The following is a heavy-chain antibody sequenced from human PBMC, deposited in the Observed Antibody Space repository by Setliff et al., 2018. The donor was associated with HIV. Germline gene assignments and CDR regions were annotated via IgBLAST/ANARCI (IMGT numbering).Heavy chain of an antibody. Sequence: GESLKISCKGSGYDFSSYWIAWVRQMPGKGLEWVGIIYPGDSETRYSPSFQGQVTISADKSINTAYLQWSGLRASDTAMYYCAKGGGLSFRYHDWFVKIWGQGTLVTVSS. J-gene: IGHJ3*02. CDR1: GYDFSSYW. V-gene: IGHV5-51*01. D-gene: IGHD3-9*01. CDR2: IYPGDSET. CDR3: AKGGGLSFRYHDWFVKI.